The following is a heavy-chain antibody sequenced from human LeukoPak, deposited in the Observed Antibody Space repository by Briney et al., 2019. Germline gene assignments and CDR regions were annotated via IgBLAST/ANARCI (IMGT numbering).Heavy chain of an antibody. V-gene: IGHV3-7*01. D-gene: IGHD3-16*01. CDR3: AKPGGIEAALPYFYFGLDV. J-gene: IGHJ6*01. CDR2: IKEDGSKK. CDR1: GFPFSSYW. Sequence: GGSLRLSCVSSGFPFSSYWMSWVRQAPWKGLEWVANIKEDGSKKYYVDSVKGRFTVSRDNAKNSLYLHMNNLTAEDTALNYCAKPGGIEAALPYFYFGLDVWGQGTTVTVSS.